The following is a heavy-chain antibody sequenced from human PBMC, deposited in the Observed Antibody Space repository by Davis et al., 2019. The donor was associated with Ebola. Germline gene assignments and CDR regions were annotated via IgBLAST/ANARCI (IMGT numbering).Heavy chain of an antibody. J-gene: IGHJ4*02. D-gene: IGHD6-13*01. Sequence: PGGSLRLSCAASGFTFSSYWMSWVRQAPGKGLEWVANIKQDGSEKYYVDSVKGRFTISRDNSKNTLYLQMNSPRAEDTAVYYCAREYSSSWDYYFDYWGQGTLVTVSS. CDR2: IKQDGSEK. V-gene: IGHV3-7*03. CDR1: GFTFSSYW. CDR3: AREYSSSWDYYFDY.